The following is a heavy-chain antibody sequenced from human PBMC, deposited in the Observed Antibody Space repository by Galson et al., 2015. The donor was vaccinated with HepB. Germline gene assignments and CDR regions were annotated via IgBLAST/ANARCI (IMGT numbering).Heavy chain of an antibody. CDR1: GGSITSSRPY. D-gene: IGHD2-8*02. CDR3: ARHNPSGPKEDYLDY. Sequence: ETLSLTCIVSGGSITSSRPYWGWIRQPPGKGLEWIGSIYYSGTTYYNPSVQSRVTISIDTSKNQFSLKLNSVTAADTAVYFGARHNPSGPKEDYLDYWGQGTLVTVSS. V-gene: IGHV4-39*01. CDR2: IYYSGTT. J-gene: IGHJ4*02.